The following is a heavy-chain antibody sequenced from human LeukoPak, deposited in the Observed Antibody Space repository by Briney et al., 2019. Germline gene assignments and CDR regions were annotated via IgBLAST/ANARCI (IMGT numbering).Heavy chain of an antibody. J-gene: IGHJ5*02. Sequence: PGGSLRLSCAASGFTFSDYYMSWARQAPGEGVGWVSFLSGSGEIIYYADSVKGRFTISRDNAKNSLYLQMNSLRAEDTAVYHCARAGQNNWFDPWGQGTLVTVSS. V-gene: IGHV3-11*01. CDR2: LSGSGEII. CDR3: ARAGQNNWFDP. CDR1: GFTFSDYY.